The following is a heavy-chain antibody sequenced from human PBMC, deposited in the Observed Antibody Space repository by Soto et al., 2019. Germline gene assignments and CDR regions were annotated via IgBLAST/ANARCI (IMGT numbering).Heavy chain of an antibody. CDR3: ARGFGTANFDY. CDR1: GGSFSGYY. D-gene: IGHD1-1*01. V-gene: IGHV4-34*01. J-gene: IGHJ4*02. Sequence: SETLSLTCAVYGGSFSGYYWSWIRQPPGKGLEWIGEINHSGSTNYNPSLKSRVTISVDTSKNQFSLKLSSVTAADTAGYYCARGFGTANFDYWGQGTLVTVSS. CDR2: INHSGST.